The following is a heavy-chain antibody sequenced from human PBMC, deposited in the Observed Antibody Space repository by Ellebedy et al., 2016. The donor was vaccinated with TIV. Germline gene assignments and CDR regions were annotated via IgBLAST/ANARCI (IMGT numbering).Heavy chain of an antibody. J-gene: IGHJ4*02. D-gene: IGHD1-26*01. CDR1: GGTFSSYA. CDR3: ARGGLSGSNLDY. Sequence: SVKVSCXASGGTFSSYAISWVRQAPGQGLEWMGRIIPILGIANYAQKFQGRVTITADKSTSTAYMELSSLRSEDTAVYYCARGGLSGSNLDYWGQGTLVTVSS. CDR2: IIPILGIA. V-gene: IGHV1-69*04.